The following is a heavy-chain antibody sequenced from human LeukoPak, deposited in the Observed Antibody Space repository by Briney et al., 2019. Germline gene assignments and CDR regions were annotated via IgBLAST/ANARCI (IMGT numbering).Heavy chain of an antibody. V-gene: IGHV1-46*01. CDR3: AREARKPYDSSGYPDAFDI. J-gene: IGHJ3*02. CDR2: INPSGGST. CDR1: GYTFTIYY. D-gene: IGHD3-22*01. Sequence: ASVNVSFKASGYTFTIYYMHWVRQAPGQGLEWMGIINPSGGSTSYAQKFQGRVTMTRDTSTSTVYMELSSLRSEDTAVYYCAREARKPYDSSGYPDAFDIWGQGTMVTVSS.